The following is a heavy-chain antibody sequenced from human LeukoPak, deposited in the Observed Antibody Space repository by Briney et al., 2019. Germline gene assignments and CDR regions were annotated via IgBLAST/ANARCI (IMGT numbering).Heavy chain of an antibody. CDR1: GGSFSGYY. V-gene: IGHV4-34*01. Sequence: SETLSLTCAVYGGSFSGYYWSWIRQPPGKGLEWIGEINHSGSTNYNPSFKSRVTISVDTSKNQFSLKLRSVTAADTAVYYCATEQYCSGGSCSMDTAMVWGQGTLVTVSS. J-gene: IGHJ4*02. D-gene: IGHD2-15*01. CDR2: INHSGST. CDR3: ATEQYCSGGSCSMDTAMV.